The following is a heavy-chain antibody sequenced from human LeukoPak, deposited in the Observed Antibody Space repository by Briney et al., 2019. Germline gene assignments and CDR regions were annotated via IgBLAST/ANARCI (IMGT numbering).Heavy chain of an antibody. CDR2: FDPEDGET. V-gene: IGHV1-24*01. CDR3: ATGSSGWYYFDY. Sequence: ASVKVSCKASGYTFTGYYMHWVRQAPGKGLEWMGGFDPEDGETIYAQKFQGRVTMTEDTSTDTAYMELSSLRSEDTAVYYCATGSSGWYYFDYWGQGTPVTVSS. J-gene: IGHJ4*02. CDR1: GYTFTGYY. D-gene: IGHD6-19*01.